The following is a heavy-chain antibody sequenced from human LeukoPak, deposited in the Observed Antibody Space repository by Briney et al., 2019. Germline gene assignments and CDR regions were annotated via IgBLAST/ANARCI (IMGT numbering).Heavy chain of an antibody. Sequence: PGRSLRLSCAASGFTFSSYGMHWVRQAPGKELEWVAVISYDGSNKYYADSVKGRFTISRDNSKNTLYLQMNSLRAEDTAVYYCANFYDYVSGFDYWGQGTLVTVSS. D-gene: IGHD3-16*01. CDR3: ANFYDYVSGFDY. CDR1: GFTFSSYG. V-gene: IGHV3-30*18. J-gene: IGHJ4*02. CDR2: ISYDGSNK.